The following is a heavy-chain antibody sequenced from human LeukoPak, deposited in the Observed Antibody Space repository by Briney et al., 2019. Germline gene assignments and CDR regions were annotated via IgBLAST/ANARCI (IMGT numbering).Heavy chain of an antibody. CDR2: IYYSGST. CDR3: ARSFSPDYYDLLDY. CDR1: GGSISTYY. D-gene: IGHD3-22*01. Sequence: PSGTLSLTCTVSGGSISTYYWSWIRQPPGKGLEWIGYIYYSGSTNYNPSLKSRVTISLDTSKNQFSLKLNSVTAADTAMYDCARSFSPDYYDLLDYWGQGTLVTVSS. V-gene: IGHV4-59*01. J-gene: IGHJ4*02.